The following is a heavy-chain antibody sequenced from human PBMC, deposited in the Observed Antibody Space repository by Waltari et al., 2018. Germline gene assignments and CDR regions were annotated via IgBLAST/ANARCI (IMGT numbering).Heavy chain of an antibody. D-gene: IGHD2-15*01. CDR3: AREPHYCSGGSCYDY. CDR1: GYTLTSYA. Sequence: QVQLVQSGAEVKKPGASVKVSCKASGYTLTSYAMHWVRQAPGQRLEWMGWINAGNGNTKYSQKFQGRVTITRDTSASTAYMELSSLRSEDTAVYYCAREPHYCSGGSCYDYWGQGTLVTVSS. V-gene: IGHV1-3*01. J-gene: IGHJ4*02. CDR2: INAGNGNT.